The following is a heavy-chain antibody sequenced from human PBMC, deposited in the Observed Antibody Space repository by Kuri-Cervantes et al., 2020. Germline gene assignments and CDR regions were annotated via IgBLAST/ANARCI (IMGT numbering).Heavy chain of an antibody. D-gene: IGHD2-2*02. V-gene: IGHV3-13*01. J-gene: IGHJ4*02. CDR1: GFTFSSYD. CDR2: IGTAGDT. Sequence: GESLKISCAASGFTFSSYDMHWVRQATGKGLEWVSAIGTAGDTYYPGSVKGRFTISRENAKNSLYLQMNSLRAGDTAVYYCTTVHKGYCSSTSCYKSSDYWGQGTLVTVSS. CDR3: TTVHKGYCSSTSCYKSSDY.